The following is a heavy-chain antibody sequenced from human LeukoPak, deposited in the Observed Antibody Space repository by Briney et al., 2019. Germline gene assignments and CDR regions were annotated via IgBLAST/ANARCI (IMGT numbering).Heavy chain of an antibody. V-gene: IGHV1-69-2*01. CDR3: ATDRCSSTSCPENWFDP. J-gene: IGHJ5*02. Sequence: ASVKVSCKVSGYTFTDYYMHRVQQAPGKGLEWMGLVDPEDGETIYAEKFQGRVTITADTSTDTAYMELSSLRSEDTAVYYCATDRCSSTSCPENWFDPWGQGTLVTVSS. CDR1: GYTFTDYY. CDR2: VDPEDGET. D-gene: IGHD2-2*01.